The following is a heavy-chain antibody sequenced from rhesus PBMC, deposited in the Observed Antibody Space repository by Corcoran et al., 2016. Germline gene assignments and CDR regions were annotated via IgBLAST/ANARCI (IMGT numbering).Heavy chain of an antibody. D-gene: IGHD2-15*01. Sequence: QVQLQESGPGLVKPSETLSLTCAVSGYSISRGYGWSWLRQPPEKGLEWIGYIGGSSDSTNYTPSLKSRVTISKDTSKNQFSLKLSSVTAADTAVYYCARGPSGDYWGQGVLVTVSS. CDR2: IGGSSDST. CDR3: ARGPSGDY. CDR1: GYSISRGYG. J-gene: IGHJ4*01. V-gene: IGHV4-127*01.